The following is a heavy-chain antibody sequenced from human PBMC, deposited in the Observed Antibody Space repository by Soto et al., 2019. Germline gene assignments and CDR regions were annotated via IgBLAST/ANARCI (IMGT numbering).Heavy chain of an antibody. D-gene: IGHD5-18*01. CDR2: INAGNGNT. Sequence: QVQLVQSGAEVKKPGASVKVSCKASGYTFTSYAMHWVRQAPGQRLEWMGWINAGNGNTKYSQKFQGRVTITRDTSASTAYMELSSLRSEDTAVYYCARVDTAMAPYYYYYIDVWGKGTTVTVSS. V-gene: IGHV1-3*01. J-gene: IGHJ6*03. CDR1: GYTFTSYA. CDR3: ARVDTAMAPYYYYYIDV.